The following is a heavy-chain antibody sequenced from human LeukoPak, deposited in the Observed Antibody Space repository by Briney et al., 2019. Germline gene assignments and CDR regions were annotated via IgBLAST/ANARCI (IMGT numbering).Heavy chain of an antibody. CDR1: GFTFSDYY. V-gene: IGHV3-11*01. D-gene: IGHD1-26*01. Sequence: GGSLRLSCAASGFTFSDYYMSWIRQAPGKGLEGVSYISSSGSTIYYADSVKGRFTISRDNAKNSLYLQMNSLRAEDTAVYYCARDLLSGSSGAFDIWGQGTMVTVSS. CDR2: ISSSGSTI. CDR3: ARDLLSGSSGAFDI. J-gene: IGHJ3*02.